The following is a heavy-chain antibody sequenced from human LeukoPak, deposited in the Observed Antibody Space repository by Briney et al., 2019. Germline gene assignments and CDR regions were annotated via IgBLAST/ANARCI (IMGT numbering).Heavy chain of an antibody. CDR3: RRAGEYAVRKAGGDC. CDR1: GYTFTSYY. D-gene: IGHD3-10*01. CDR2: INPSGGRT. Sequence: GASVKASSTASGYTFTSYYIDWVRQAPGQGLEWMGIINPSGGRTTYAQKFQGRVTITRDTSTSTVYMEMRGLRSEDTAVYYCRRAGEYAVRKAGGDCWGQGTLVTVSS. J-gene: IGHJ4*02. V-gene: IGHV1-46*01.